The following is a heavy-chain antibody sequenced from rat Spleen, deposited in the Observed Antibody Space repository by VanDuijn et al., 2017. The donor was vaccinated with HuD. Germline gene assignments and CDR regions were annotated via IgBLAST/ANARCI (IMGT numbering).Heavy chain of an antibody. Sequence: EVQLVESGGGLVQPGRSLKLSCAASGFTFSSFPMAWVRQAPTKGLEWVATIGYDGSNTYYRDSVKGRFTISRDNAKSTLYLQMDSLRSEDTATYYCTTGDYVMDAWGQGASVTVSS. CDR3: TTGDYVMDA. CDR2: IGYDGSNT. CDR1: GFTFSSFP. V-gene: IGHV5-29*01. J-gene: IGHJ4*01. D-gene: IGHD4-3*01.